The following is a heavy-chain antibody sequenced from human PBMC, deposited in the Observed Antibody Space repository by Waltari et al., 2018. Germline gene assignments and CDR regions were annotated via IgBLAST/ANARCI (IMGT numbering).Heavy chain of an antibody. CDR1: GFTFSSYA. D-gene: IGHD6-19*01. Sequence: EVQLLESGGGLVQPGGSLRLSCAASGFTFSSYAMSWVRQAPGKGLEWVSAISGSGGSTYYADSVKGRFTISRDNSKNTLYLQMNSLRAEDTAVYYCAKVRVSGWPPHEKAFDYWGQGTLVTVSS. V-gene: IGHV3-23*01. J-gene: IGHJ4*02. CDR2: ISGSGGST. CDR3: AKVRVSGWPPHEKAFDY.